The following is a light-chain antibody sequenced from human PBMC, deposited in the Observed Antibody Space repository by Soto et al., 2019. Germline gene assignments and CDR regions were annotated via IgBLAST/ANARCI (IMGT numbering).Light chain of an antibody. Sequence: EIVLTQSADTLSLSPGEGATLSCRASQTASSSYLAWYQQKPGQAPRLLIYGTSTRATGIPDRFSGSGSGTDFTLTISGLEPEDFAVYYCQQRSNWPWTFGQGTKVDIK. V-gene: IGKV3D-20*02. CDR2: GTS. CDR1: QTASSSY. J-gene: IGKJ1*01. CDR3: QQRSNWPWT.